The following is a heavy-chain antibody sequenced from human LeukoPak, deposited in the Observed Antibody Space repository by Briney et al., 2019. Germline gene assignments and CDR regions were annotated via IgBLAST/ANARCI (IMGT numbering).Heavy chain of an antibody. D-gene: IGHD1-7*01. CDR2: ISAYIGNT. J-gene: IGHJ5*02. CDR3: ASARGSYNWNYHWFDP. Sequence: GASVKVSCKASGYTFTSYGISWVRQAPGQGLEWMGWISAYIGNTNYAQKLQGRVTMTTDTSTSTAYMELRSLRSDDTAVYYCASARGSYNWNYHWFDPWGQGTLVTVSS. V-gene: IGHV1-18*01. CDR1: GYTFTSYG.